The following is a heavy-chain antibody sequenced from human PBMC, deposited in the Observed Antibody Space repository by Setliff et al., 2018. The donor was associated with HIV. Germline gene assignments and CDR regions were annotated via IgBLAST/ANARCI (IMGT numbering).Heavy chain of an antibody. CDR1: GFTFSSYA. Sequence: GGSLRLSCAASGFTFSSYAMSWVRQTPGKGLEWVSHVGGGRFETYYADSVQGRFTVSRDDSKSAIYLQMESLRAEDTALYYCVKDGDYRNGDYDAFDIWGQGTMVTVSS. CDR3: VKDGDYRNGDYDAFDI. CDR2: VGGGRFET. V-gene: IGHV3-23*01. J-gene: IGHJ3*02. D-gene: IGHD4-17*01.